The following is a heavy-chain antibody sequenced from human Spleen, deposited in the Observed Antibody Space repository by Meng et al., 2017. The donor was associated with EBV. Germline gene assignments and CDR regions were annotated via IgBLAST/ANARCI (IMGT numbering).Heavy chain of an antibody. D-gene: IGHD1-14*01. Sequence: QVQLVQSGAEVKKXXSXVKVSCKSSRGDFSNNAISWVRQAPGQGLEWLGRIISRGGTTIYAQKFRGRVTMTRDTSTSTVYMELSSLRSEDTAVYFCARDGGNHNFDYWGQGTLVTVSS. J-gene: IGHJ4*02. CDR3: ARDGGNHNFDY. CDR1: RGDFSNNA. CDR2: IISRGGTT. V-gene: IGHV1-69*06.